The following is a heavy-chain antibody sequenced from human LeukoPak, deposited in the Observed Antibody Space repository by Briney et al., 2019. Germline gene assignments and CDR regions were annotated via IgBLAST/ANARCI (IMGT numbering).Heavy chain of an antibody. Sequence: PSETLSLTCTVSGGSISSYYWSWIRQPPGKGLEWIGYIYYSGSTNCNPSLKSRVTISVDTSKNQFSLKLSSVTAADTAVYYCARSRAYCSGGSCYNWFDPWGQGTLVTVSS. CDR3: ARSRAYCSGGSCYNWFDP. V-gene: IGHV4-59*01. CDR2: IYYSGST. CDR1: GGSISSYY. D-gene: IGHD2-15*01. J-gene: IGHJ5*02.